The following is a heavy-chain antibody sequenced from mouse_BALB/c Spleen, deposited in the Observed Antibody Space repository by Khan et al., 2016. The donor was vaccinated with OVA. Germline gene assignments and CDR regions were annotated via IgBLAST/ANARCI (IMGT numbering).Heavy chain of an antibody. CDR2: IWGGGGT. CDR3: SRAYYRYDGSYAMDY. CDR1: GFSVSRYN. Sequence: QVQLKESGPGLVAPSQSLSITCTVSGFSVSRYNIHWIRQAPGKGLEWLGMIWGGGGTDYNPNLKSRMNIRKDNYKSQAFLKMNSLQTDDTAMYDCSRAYYRYDGSYAMDYWGQGTSVTVSS. V-gene: IGHV2-6-4*01. J-gene: IGHJ4*01. D-gene: IGHD2-14*01.